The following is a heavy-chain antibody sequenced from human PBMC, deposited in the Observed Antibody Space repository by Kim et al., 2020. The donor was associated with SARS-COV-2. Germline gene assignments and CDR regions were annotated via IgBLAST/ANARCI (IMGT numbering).Heavy chain of an antibody. D-gene: IGHD1-1*01. CDR3: ANGVRPNYYYYGMDV. V-gene: IGHV3-23*01. J-gene: IGHJ6*02. Sequence: GGSLRLSCAASGFTFSSYAMSWVRQAPGKGLEWVSAISGSGGSTYYADSVKGRFTISRDNSKNTLYLQMNSLRAEDTAVYYCANGVRPNYYYYGMDVWGQGTTVTVSS. CDR1: GFTFSSYA. CDR2: ISGSGGST.